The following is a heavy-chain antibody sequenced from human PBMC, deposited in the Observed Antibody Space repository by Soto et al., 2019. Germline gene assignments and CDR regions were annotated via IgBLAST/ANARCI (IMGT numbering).Heavy chain of an antibody. CDR2: INAGNGNT. D-gene: IGHD3-10*01. CDR1: GYTFTSYA. V-gene: IGHV1-3*01. CDR3: ARAALWFGDPIRGWFDP. Sequence: QVQLVQSGAEVKKPGASVKVSCKASGYTFTSYAMHWVRQAPGQRLEWMGWINAGNGNTKYSQKFQGRVTITRDTSASTAYMELSSLRSEDTAVYYCARAALWFGDPIRGWFDPWGQGTLVTVSS. J-gene: IGHJ5*02.